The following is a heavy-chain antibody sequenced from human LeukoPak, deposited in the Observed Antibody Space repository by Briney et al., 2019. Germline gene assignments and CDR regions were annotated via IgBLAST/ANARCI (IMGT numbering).Heavy chain of an antibody. Sequence: ASVKVSCKASGYTFTGYYMHWVRQAPGQGLEWMGWINTNTGNPTYAQGFTGRFVFSLDTSVSTAYLQISSLKAEDTAVYYCARDTAAAGTEMWWFDPWGQGTLVTVSS. CDR3: ARDTAAAGTEMWWFDP. CDR1: GYTFTGYY. V-gene: IGHV7-4-1*02. D-gene: IGHD6-13*01. J-gene: IGHJ5*02. CDR2: INTNTGNP.